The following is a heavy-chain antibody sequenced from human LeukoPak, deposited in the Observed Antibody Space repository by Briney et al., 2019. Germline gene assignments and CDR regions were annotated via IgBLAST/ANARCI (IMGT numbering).Heavy chain of an antibody. D-gene: IGHD7-27*01. CDR1: GFNFASYA. V-gene: IGHV3-23*01. J-gene: IGHJ5*02. CDR2: ISGSGGST. CDR3: AKSNPTAGAPESWFDP. Sequence: GGSLRLSCTASGFNFASYAMKWVRQAPGKGLESVSAISGSGGSTYYADSVKGRFTISRDNSKNTLYLQMNSLRAEDTAVYYCAKSNPTAGAPESWFDPWGQGTLVTVSS.